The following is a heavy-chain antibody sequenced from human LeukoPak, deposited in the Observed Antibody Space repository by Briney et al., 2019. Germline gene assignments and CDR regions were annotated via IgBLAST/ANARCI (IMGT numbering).Heavy chain of an antibody. CDR2: IIPIFGTA. CDR3: GGDRGGGSITMVRGVSRYYYGMDV. CDR1: GGTFSSYA. D-gene: IGHD3-10*01. V-gene: IGHV1-69*13. Sequence: ASVKVSCKASGGTFSSYAISWVRQAPGQGLEWMGGIIPIFGTANYAQKFQGRVTITADESTSTAYMELSSLRSEDTAVYYCGGDRGGGSITMVRGVSRYYYGMDVWGQGTTVTVSS. J-gene: IGHJ6*02.